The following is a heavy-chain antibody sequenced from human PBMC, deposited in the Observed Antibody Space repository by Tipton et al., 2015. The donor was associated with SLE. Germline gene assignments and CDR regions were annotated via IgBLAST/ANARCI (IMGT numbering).Heavy chain of an antibody. V-gene: IGHV4-59*01. CDR1: GGSISSYY. CDR3: ARGRGIPYYYYMDV. J-gene: IGHJ6*03. D-gene: IGHD3-16*01. CDR2: IYYSGST. Sequence: TLSLTCTVSGGSISSYYWSWIRQPPGKGLEWIGYIYYSGSTNYNPSLKSRVTISVDTSKNQFSLKLSSVTAADTAVYYCARGRGIPYYYYMDVWGKGTTVTVSS.